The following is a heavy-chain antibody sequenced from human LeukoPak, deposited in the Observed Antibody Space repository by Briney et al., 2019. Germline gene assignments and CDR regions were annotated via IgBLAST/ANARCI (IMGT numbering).Heavy chain of an antibody. CDR1: GFTFGSHP. CDR2: IRTDGSSI. CDR3: ARDLVGATVPD. D-gene: IGHD1-26*01. V-gene: IGHV3-30*02. Sequence: PGGSLRLSCTTSGFTFGSHPMHWVRQAPGKGLEWVAFIRTDGSSIQYADSVKGRFTISRDNSKTTLSLQMNSLRVEDTAVYYCARDLVGATVPDWGQGTLVTVSS. J-gene: IGHJ4*02.